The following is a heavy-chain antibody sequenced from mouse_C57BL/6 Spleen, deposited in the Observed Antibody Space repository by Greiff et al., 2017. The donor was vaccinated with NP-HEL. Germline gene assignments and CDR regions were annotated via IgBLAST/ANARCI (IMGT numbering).Heavy chain of an antibody. Sequence: EVMLVESGGGLVKPGGSLKLSCAASGFTFSDYGMHWVRQAPEKGLEWVAYISSGSSTIYYADTVKGRFTISRDNAKNTLFLQMTSLRSEDTAMCYWARGGYDASFDYWGKGTTLTVSS. CDR3: ARGGYDASFDY. V-gene: IGHV5-17*01. J-gene: IGHJ2*01. D-gene: IGHD2-2*01. CDR1: GFTFSDYG. CDR2: ISSGSSTI.